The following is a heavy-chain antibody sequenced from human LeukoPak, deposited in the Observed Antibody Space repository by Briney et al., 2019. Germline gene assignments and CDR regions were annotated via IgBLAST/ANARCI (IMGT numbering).Heavy chain of an antibody. D-gene: IGHD1-14*01. J-gene: IGHJ2*01. V-gene: IGHV3-30*02. Sequence: GGSLRLSCAASGFTFRSYGMHWVRQAPGKGLEWVAYIQNDGSNEQYTDSVKGRFTISRDNAKNSLYLQMNSLRAEDTAVYYCARVSESEWSFDLWGRGTLVTVSS. CDR1: GFTFRSYG. CDR2: IQNDGSNE. CDR3: ARVSESEWSFDL.